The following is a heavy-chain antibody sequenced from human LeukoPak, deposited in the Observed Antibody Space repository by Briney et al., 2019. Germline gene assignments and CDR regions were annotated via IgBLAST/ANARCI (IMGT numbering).Heavy chain of an antibody. V-gene: IGHV4-34*01. CDR1: GGSFSGYY. D-gene: IGHD3-3*01. J-gene: IGHJ4*02. Sequence: PSETLSLTCAVFGGSFSGYYWNWISQPPGKGLEWIGQINPSRNTNYNPSLKSRVTISVDTSKKQFSLRLSSVTAADTAVYYCARRHDFWSGYPPPLDYWGQGTLVTVSS. CDR2: INPSRNT. CDR3: ARRHDFWSGYPPPLDY.